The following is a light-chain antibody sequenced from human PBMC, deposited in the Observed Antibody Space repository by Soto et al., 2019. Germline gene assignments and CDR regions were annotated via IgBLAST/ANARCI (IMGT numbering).Light chain of an antibody. CDR1: SSDVADYNY. Sequence: QSALTQPPSASGSPGQSVTISCTGTSSDVADYNYVSWYQQYPGKAPKLMIYEVSKRPSGVPDRFSGSKSGNTASLTVSGLQADDEADYYCSSYAGSNNWVFGGGTKLTVL. CDR3: SSYAGSNNWV. CDR2: EVS. V-gene: IGLV2-8*01. J-gene: IGLJ3*02.